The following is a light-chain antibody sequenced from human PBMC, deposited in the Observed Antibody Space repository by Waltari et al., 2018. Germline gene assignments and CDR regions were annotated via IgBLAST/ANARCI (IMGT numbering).Light chain of an antibody. V-gene: IGLV8-61*01. CDR3: VLYINLGISV. CDR1: SGPVSTTHS. Sequence: QTVVTQEPSFSVSPGGTVTLTCGLRSGPVSTTHSPSWYQQTPGQAPRTLIYITNTRSSGVPDRFSGSILGNKAALTITGAQADDEADYYCVLYINLGISVFGGGTKLTVL. CDR2: ITN. J-gene: IGLJ3*02.